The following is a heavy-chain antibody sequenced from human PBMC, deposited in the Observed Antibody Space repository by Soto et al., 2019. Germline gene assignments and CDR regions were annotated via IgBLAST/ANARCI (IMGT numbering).Heavy chain of an antibody. J-gene: IGHJ4*02. CDR3: ARSFGELSFDY. Sequence: SETLSLTCALSCYSIIRGYYWGWIRQPPGKGLEWIGNIFHTGSTSYNPSLKSRVAMSVDTSKNDFSLRLSSVTAADTAVYYCARSFGELSFDYWGQGALVTVSS. V-gene: IGHV4-38-2*01. CDR1: CYSIIRGYY. D-gene: IGHD3-10*01. CDR2: IFHTGST.